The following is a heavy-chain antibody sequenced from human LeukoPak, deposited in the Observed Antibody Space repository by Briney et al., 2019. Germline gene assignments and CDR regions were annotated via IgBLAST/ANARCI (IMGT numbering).Heavy chain of an antibody. CDR1: GFTFSSYE. D-gene: IGHD3-3*01. V-gene: IGHV3-48*03. J-gene: IGHJ6*03. Sequence: PGGSLRLSCAASGFTFSSYEMNWVRQAPGKGLEWVSYISSSGSTIYYADSVKGRFTISRDNAKNSLYLQMNSLRAEDTAVYYCARGSMEALYYYYMDVWGKGTTVTVSS. CDR2: ISSSGSTI. CDR3: ARGSMEALYYYYMDV.